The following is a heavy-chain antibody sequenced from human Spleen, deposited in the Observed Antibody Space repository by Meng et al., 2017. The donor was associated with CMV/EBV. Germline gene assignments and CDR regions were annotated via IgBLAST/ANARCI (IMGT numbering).Heavy chain of an antibody. CDR2: IDWNGGSI. CDR3: AKLIATNPGGSAFDY. Sequence: GGSLRLSCAASGLTFDDYAMSWVRQAPGKGLEWVSGIDWNGGSIGYADSVNGRFTISRDNAKKSLYLQMNSLRAEDAALYYCAKLIATNPGGSAFDYWGQGTLVTVSS. V-gene: IGHV3-20*04. CDR1: GLTFDDYA. J-gene: IGHJ4*02. D-gene: IGHD1-7*01.